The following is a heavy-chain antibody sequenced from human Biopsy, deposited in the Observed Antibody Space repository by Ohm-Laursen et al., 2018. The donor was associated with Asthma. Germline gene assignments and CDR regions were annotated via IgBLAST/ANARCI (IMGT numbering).Heavy chain of an antibody. CDR3: ARQKLVAAEGPFDM. CDR2: IYKSGQV. D-gene: IGHD1-26*01. Sequence: ETLSLTCTVSGGSISSNFYYWGGIRQPPGKGLERIGNIYKSGQVYYNLSLKSRVTISVDTSKNLFPLQLRSVTAADTAVYYCARQKLVAAEGPFDMWGQGTMVIVSS. CDR1: GGSISSNFYY. J-gene: IGHJ3*02. V-gene: IGHV4-39*01.